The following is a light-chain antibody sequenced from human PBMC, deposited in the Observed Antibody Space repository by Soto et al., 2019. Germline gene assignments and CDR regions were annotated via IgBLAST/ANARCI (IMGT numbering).Light chain of an antibody. CDR2: DTS. CDR1: QSVNHY. V-gene: IGKV3-11*01. CDR3: QQYGNLIT. Sequence: EVVLTQSPATLSLSPGDGATLSCRASQSVNHYLAWYQQKPGRAPRLLIYDTSTRATDIPARFSGSGSGTDFTLTSSSVEPEDSALYYCQQYGNLITFGQGTRLELK. J-gene: IGKJ5*01.